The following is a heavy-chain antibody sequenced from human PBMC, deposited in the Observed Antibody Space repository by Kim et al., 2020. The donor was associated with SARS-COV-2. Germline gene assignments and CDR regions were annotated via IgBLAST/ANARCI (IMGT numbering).Heavy chain of an antibody. V-gene: IGHV3-23*01. D-gene: IGHD3-3*01. CDR3: AKVNYNYGHSNY. Sequence: TFDADPVKGRFTISRDNSKNTLYLQMNGLRAEDTAFYYCAKVNYNYGHSNYWGQGTLVTVSS. J-gene: IGHJ4*02. CDR2: T.